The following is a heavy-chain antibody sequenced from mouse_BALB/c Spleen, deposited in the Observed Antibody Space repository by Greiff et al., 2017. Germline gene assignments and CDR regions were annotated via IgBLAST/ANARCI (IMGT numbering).Heavy chain of an antibody. J-gene: IGHJ4*01. Sequence: VQLKESGGGLVQPGGSRKLSCAASGFTFSSYAMSWVRQTPEKRLEWVASISSGGSTYYPDSVKGRFTISRDNARNILYLQMSSLRSEDTAMYYCARGGFATVDYAMDYWGQGTSVTVSS. V-gene: IGHV5-6-5*01. D-gene: IGHD1-1*01. CDR1: GFTFSSYA. CDR2: ISSGGST. CDR3: ARGGFATVDYAMDY.